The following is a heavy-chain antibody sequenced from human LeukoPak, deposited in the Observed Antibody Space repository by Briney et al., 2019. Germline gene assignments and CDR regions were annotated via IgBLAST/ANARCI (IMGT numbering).Heavy chain of an antibody. CDR3: ARRNEGCSSTSCPLRDAFDI. V-gene: IGHV4-59*08. D-gene: IGHD2-2*01. CDR1: GGSISSYY. Sequence: PSETLSLTCTVSGGSISSYYWSWIRQPPGKGLEWIGYIYYSGSTNYNPSLKSRGTISVDTSKNQFSLKLSSVTAADTAVYYCARRNEGCSSTSCPLRDAFDIWGQGTMVTVSS. CDR2: IYYSGST. J-gene: IGHJ3*02.